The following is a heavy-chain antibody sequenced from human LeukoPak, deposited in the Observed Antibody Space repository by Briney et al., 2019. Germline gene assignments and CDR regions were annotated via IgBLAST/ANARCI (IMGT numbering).Heavy chain of an antibody. CDR1: GYTFTNYG. CDR2: ISANNGNR. V-gene: IGHV1-18*01. J-gene: IGHJ4*02. Sequence: ASVKVSCKASGYTFTNYGISWVRQAPGQGLEWMGWISANNGNRNYALKLQDRVSMTTDTSTSTAYMELRSLRSDDTAVYYCARQGYGGHSRGAADYWGRGTLVTVSS. D-gene: IGHD4-23*01. CDR3: ARQGYGGHSRGAADY.